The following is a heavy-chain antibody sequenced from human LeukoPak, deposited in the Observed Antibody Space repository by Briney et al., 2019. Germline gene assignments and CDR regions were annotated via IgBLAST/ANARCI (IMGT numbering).Heavy chain of an antibody. Sequence: PSETLSLTCTVSGGSISSSSYYWGWIRQPPGKGLEWIGSIYYSGSTYYNPSLKSRVTISVDTSKNQFSLKLSSVTAADTAVYYCARDGTTVTTSGDYWGQGTLVTVSS. D-gene: IGHD4-17*01. CDR2: IYYSGST. J-gene: IGHJ4*02. CDR1: GGSISSSSYY. CDR3: ARDGTTVTTSGDY. V-gene: IGHV4-39*07.